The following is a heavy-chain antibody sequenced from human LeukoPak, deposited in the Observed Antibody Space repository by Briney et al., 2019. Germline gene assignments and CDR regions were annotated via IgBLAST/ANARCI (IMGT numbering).Heavy chain of an antibody. V-gene: IGHV4-59*01. J-gene: IGHJ3*02. Sequence: PSGTLSLTCTVSGASISSSYWSWVRQPPGKRLEWIGFIYYNGNTNSNPPLKSRVTISADTSKNQFSLKLTSVTAADTAVYYCVRGNYDNRGYSNAFDIWGKGAMVTVSS. CDR3: VRGNYDNRGYSNAFDI. CDR2: IYYNGNT. CDR1: GASISSSY. D-gene: IGHD3-22*01.